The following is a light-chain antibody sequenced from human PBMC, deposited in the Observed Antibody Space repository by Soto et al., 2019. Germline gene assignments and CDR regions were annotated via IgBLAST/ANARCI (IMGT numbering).Light chain of an antibody. CDR3: QQRSNGLT. CDR1: QSVSSY. J-gene: IGKJ4*01. CDR2: DAS. Sequence: EIVLTQSPATLSLSPGERATLSCRASQSVSSYLAWYQQKPGQAPRLLIYDASNRATGIPARFSGSGSGTDFTLTISSLEPGDFAVYYCQQRSNGLTFGGGTKVDIK. V-gene: IGKV3-11*01.